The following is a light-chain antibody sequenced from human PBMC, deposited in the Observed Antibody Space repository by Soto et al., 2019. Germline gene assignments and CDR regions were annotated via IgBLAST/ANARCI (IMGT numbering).Light chain of an antibody. CDR3: QQLNSYPT. J-gene: IGKJ5*01. Sequence: DIQLTQSPXXXSASVGDRVTITCRASQGISSYLAWYQQKPGKAPKLLIYAASTLQSGVPSRFSGSGSGTEFTLTISSLQPEDFATYYCQQLNSYPTFGQGTRLEIK. CDR2: AAS. CDR1: QGISSY. V-gene: IGKV1-9*01.